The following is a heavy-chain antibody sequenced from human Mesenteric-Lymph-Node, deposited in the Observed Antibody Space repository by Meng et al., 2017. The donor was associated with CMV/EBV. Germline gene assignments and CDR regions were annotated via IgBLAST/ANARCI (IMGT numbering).Heavy chain of an antibody. D-gene: IGHD6-6*01. Sequence: GESLKISCVASGFIFSTKNMNWVRQAPGKGPEWVSSITSSGLNVYYADSVRGRFAISRDNAEKSVDLQMNSLREDDTAVYYCATDKGVREGRPGAFDMWGQGTMVTVSS. V-gene: IGHV3-21*01. CDR3: ATDKGVREGRPGAFDM. J-gene: IGHJ3*02. CDR1: GFIFSTKN. CDR2: ITSSGLNV.